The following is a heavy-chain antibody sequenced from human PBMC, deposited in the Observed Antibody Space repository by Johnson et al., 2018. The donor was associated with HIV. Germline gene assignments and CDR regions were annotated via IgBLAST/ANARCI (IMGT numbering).Heavy chain of an antibody. CDR3: TRDAKLRPLDGPDDAFDI. J-gene: IGHJ3*02. Sequence: VQLVESGGGLVKPGGSLRLSCSASGFTFSNAWLSWVRQAPGKGLEWVGRIKSKTDCGTTDYAAPVKGRFTISRDDSKNTLYLQMNSLKTEDTAVYYCTRDAKLRPLDGPDDAFDIWGQGTMVTVSS. D-gene: IGHD2-2*03. V-gene: IGHV3-15*01. CDR1: GFTFSNAW. CDR2: IKSKTDCGTT.